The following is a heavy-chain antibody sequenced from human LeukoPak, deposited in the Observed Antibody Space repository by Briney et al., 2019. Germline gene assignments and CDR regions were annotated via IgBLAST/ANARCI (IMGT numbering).Heavy chain of an antibody. CDR3: TIAGSYRFDY. D-gene: IGHD3-16*02. Sequence: PGGSLRLSCAASGFTFDDYAMGWVRHAPGKGLVWVSRMNSDGTTTNYADSVKGRFTISRDNAKNTLYLQMNSLTVEDTAVYYCTIAGSYRFDYWGQGTLVTVSP. CDR1: GFTFDDYA. V-gene: IGHV3-74*01. J-gene: IGHJ4*02. CDR2: MNSDGTTT.